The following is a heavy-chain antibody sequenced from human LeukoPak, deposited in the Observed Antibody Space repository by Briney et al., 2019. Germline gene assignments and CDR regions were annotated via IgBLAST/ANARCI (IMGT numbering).Heavy chain of an antibody. CDR1: GGSFSGYY. CDR2: INHSGST. D-gene: IGHD1-14*01. CDR3: ARGLGILRTGFRFDL. J-gene: IGHJ2*01. Sequence: SETLSLTCDVYGGSFSGYYWSWIRQPPGKGLEWIGEINHSGSTNYNPSLKSRVTISVDTSKNQFSLKLSSVTAADTAVYYCARGLGILRTGFRFDLWGRGTLVTVSS. V-gene: IGHV4-34*01.